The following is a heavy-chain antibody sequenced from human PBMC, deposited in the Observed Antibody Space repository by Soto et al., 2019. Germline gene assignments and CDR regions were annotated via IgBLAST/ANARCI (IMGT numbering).Heavy chain of an antibody. J-gene: IGHJ4*02. D-gene: IGHD6-19*01. CDR3: AKVGSGYYFDY. CDR2: VSGSGDNT. V-gene: IGHV3-23*01. Sequence: EVQLLESGGGLVQPGGSLRLSCAASGFTFNSYAMSWVRQAPGKGLEWVSTVSGSGDNTYYADSVKGRFTLSRDNSKNTLYLQMNSLRAEDTAVYYCAKVGSGYYFDYWGQVTLVTVSS. CDR1: GFTFNSYA.